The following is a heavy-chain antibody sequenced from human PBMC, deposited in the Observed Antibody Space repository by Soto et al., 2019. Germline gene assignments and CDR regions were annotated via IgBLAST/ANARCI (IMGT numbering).Heavy chain of an antibody. CDR1: GYKFGSAW. CDR2: IKPGTSDI. CDR3: ARQLSHICDS. V-gene: IGHV5-51*01. D-gene: IGHD3-3*02. Sequence: GESRKISCKGVGYKFGSAWIGWVRQMPGKGLEWMGIIKPGTSDIRYSPSCRGLVTISADEAVSTAYLQWSSLKASDTAMYYCARQLSHICDSWGQGTLVTVSS. J-gene: IGHJ4*02.